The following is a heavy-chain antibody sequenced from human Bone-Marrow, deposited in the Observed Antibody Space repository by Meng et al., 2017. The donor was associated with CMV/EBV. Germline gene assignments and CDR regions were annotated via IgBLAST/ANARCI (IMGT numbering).Heavy chain of an antibody. CDR3: ARGYLAAGIDYYYGMDV. V-gene: IGHV3-7*01. CDR2: IKQDGSEK. D-gene: IGHD6-19*01. J-gene: IGHJ6*02. CDR1: GFTFSSYW. Sequence: GGSLRLSCAASGFTFSSYWMSWVRQAPGKGLEWVANIKQDGSEKYYVDSVKGRFTISRDNAKNSLYLQMNSLRAEDTAVYYCARGYLAAGIDYYYGMDVWGQGTTVTVSS.